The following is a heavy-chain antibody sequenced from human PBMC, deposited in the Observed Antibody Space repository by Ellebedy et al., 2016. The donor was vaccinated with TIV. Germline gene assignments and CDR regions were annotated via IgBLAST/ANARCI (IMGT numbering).Heavy chain of an antibody. CDR3: ARVNLHDYGDYLDF. CDR1: GFTFSAYS. D-gene: IGHD4-17*01. V-gene: IGHV3-21*04. Sequence: GESLKISCAASGFTFSAYSLNWVRQVPGKGLGWVSSISSSRTYIYYADSVKGRFTISRDNAKNSLYLQMNRLRVEDTAVYYCARVNLHDYGDYLDFWGRGTLVTVSS. CDR2: ISSSRTYI. J-gene: IGHJ4*02.